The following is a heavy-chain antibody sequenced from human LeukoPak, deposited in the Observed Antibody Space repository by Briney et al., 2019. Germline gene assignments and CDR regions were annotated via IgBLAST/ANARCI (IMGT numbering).Heavy chain of an antibody. V-gene: IGHV3-7*01. CDR1: GFIFSNYW. D-gene: IGHD1-26*01. J-gene: IGHJ4*02. Sequence: GGSLRLSCAASGFIFSNYWMSRVRQAPGKGLEWVGSIKQDGSEKYYVDSVKGRFTISRDNAKNSLYLQMNSLRADDTAVYYCVRDERGSSFGGQGTLVTVSS. CDR2: IKQDGSEK. CDR3: VRDERGSSF.